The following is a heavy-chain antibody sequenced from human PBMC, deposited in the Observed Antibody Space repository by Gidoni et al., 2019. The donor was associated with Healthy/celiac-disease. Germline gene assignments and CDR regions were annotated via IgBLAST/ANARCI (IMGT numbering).Heavy chain of an antibody. CDR1: GFTFSSYA. D-gene: IGHD6-19*01. V-gene: IGHV3-30-3*01. CDR2: ISYDGSNK. CDR3: ARGVAVAGFDY. J-gene: IGHJ4*02. Sequence: QVQLVESGGGVVQPGRSLRLSCAASGFTFSSYAMHWVRQAPGKGLEWVAVISYDGSNKYYADSVKGRFTISRDNSKNTLYLQMNSLRAEDTAVYYCARGVAVAGFDYWGQGTLVTVSS.